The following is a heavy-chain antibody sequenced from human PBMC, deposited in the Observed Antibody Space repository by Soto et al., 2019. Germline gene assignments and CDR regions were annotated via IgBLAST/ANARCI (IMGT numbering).Heavy chain of an antibody. J-gene: IGHJ6*03. Sequence: EVQLVESGGGLVQPGRSLRLSCAASGFTFDDYAMHWVRQAPGKGLEWVSGISWNSGSIGYADSVKGRFTISRDNAKNSLYLQMNSLRGEDTALYYCAKDAYVEYYYYMDVWGKGTTVTVSS. V-gene: IGHV3-9*01. CDR3: AKDAYVEYYYYMDV. CDR2: ISWNSGSI. D-gene: IGHD3-16*01. CDR1: GFTFDDYA.